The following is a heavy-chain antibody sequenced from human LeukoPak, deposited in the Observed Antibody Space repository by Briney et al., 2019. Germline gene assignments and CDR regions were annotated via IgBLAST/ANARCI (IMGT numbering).Heavy chain of an antibody. V-gene: IGHV4-59*08. J-gene: IGHJ6*02. Sequence: RTSETLSLTCAVYGGSFSGYYWSWIRQPPGKGLEWIGYIYYSGSTNYNPSLKSRVTISVDTSKNQFSLKLSSVTAADTAVYYCARLVGVRSSSWSLAPNYYYYGMDVWGQGTTVTVSS. CDR3: ARLVGVRSSSWSLAPNYYYYGMDV. D-gene: IGHD6-13*01. CDR2: IYYSGST. CDR1: GGSFSGYY.